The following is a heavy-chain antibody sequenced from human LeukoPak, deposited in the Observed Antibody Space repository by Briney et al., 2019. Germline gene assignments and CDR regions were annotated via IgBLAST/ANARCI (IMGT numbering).Heavy chain of an antibody. D-gene: IGHD6-13*01. Sequence: PGGSLRLSCAASGFTFSSYSMNWVRQAPGKGLEWVSYISSSSSTIYYADSVKGRFTISRDNAKNSLYLQMNSLRAEDTAVYYCARIGIAAAGTIDYWGQGTLVTVSS. CDR2: ISSSSSTI. V-gene: IGHV3-48*04. J-gene: IGHJ4*02. CDR3: ARIGIAAAGTIDY. CDR1: GFTFSSYS.